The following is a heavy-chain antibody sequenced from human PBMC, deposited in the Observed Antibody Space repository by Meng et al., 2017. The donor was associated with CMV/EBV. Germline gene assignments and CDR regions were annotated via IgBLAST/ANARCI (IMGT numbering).Heavy chain of an antibody. J-gene: IGHJ4*02. CDR2: ISGSGGST. CDR1: GFTFSSYA. V-gene: IGHV3-23*01. D-gene: IGHD4-17*01. Sequence: CAASGFTFSSYAMSWVGQATGKGLEWVSAISGSGGSTYYADSVKGRLTISRDNSKNTLYLQMNSLRAEDTAVYYCAKGGDGDYVYFDYWGQGTLVTVSS. CDR3: AKGGDGDYVYFDY.